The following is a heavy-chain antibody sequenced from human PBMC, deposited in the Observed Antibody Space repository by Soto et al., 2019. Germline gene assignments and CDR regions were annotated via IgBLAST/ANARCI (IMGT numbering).Heavy chain of an antibody. CDR3: ARESEWELLAFDY. J-gene: IGHJ4*02. Sequence: GSLRLSCAASGFTFSSYAMHWVRQAPGKGLEWVAVISYDGSNKYYADSVKGRFTISRDNSKNTLYLQMNSLRAEDTAVYYCARESEWELLAFDYWGQGTLVTVSS. V-gene: IGHV3-30-3*01. CDR2: ISYDGSNK. D-gene: IGHD1-26*01. CDR1: GFTFSSYA.